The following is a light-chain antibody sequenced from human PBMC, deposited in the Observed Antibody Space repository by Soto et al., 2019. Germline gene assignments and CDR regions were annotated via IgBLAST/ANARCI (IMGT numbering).Light chain of an antibody. CDR3: QQYGSSPKT. V-gene: IGKV3-20*01. Sequence: EIVLTQSPVTLSLSPGERVTLSCRASQSVSSSYLAWYQQKPGQAPRLLIYGASSRATGIPDRFSGSGSGTDVTLTINRLEPEDVAVYYCQQYGSSPKTFGQGTKVDIK. CDR2: GAS. J-gene: IGKJ1*01. CDR1: QSVSSSY.